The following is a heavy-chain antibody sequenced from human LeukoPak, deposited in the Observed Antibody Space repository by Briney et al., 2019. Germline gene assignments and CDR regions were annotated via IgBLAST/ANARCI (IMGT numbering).Heavy chain of an antibody. CDR3: TRSTSDSSSSRFDY. CDR1: GFTFSGSA. CDR2: IRSKANGYAT. Sequence: GGSLRLSGAVSGFTFSGSAMHWVRQASGKGLEWVGRIRSKANGYATAYAASVKGKFTISRDDSKNTAYLQMNSLKAEDTAVYYCTRSTSDSSSSRFDYWGQGALVTVSS. J-gene: IGHJ4*02. D-gene: IGHD3-22*01. V-gene: IGHV3-73*01.